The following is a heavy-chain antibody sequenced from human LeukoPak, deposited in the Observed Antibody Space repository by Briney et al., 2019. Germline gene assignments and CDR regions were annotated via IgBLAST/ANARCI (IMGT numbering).Heavy chain of an antibody. J-gene: IGHJ4*02. CDR2: ISSGGGTT. CDR3: AKDPGGSWDY. D-gene: IGHD2-8*02. CDR1: GFIFSSYA. V-gene: IGHV3-23*01. Sequence: GGSLRLSCAASGFIFSSYAMTWVRQAPGKGLEGVSSISSGGGTTYYADSVKGRFTISRDNSKNTLYLQMNSLRAEDTAVYYCAKDPGGSWDYWGQGALVTVSS.